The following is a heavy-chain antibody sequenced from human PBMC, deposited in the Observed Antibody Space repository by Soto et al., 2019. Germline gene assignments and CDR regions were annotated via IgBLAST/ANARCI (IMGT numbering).Heavy chain of an antibody. D-gene: IGHD3-22*01. CDR3: ARSDSRY. J-gene: IGHJ4*02. CDR1: GGSSSSYY. CDR2: IYYSGST. V-gene: IGHV4-59*01. Sequence: SETLSLTCAVSGGSSSSYYWSWIRQPPGKGLEWIGYIYYSGSTNYNPSLKSRVTISVDTSKNQFSLKLSSVTAADTAVYYCARSDSRYWGQGTLVTVSS.